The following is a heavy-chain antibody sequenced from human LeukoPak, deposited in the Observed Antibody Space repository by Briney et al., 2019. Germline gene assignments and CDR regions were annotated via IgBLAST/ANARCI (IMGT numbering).Heavy chain of an antibody. Sequence: ASVKVSCKASGYTFIGYGISWVRQAPGQGLEWMGWISAYNGNTNYAQKLQGRVTMTTDTSTSTAYMELRSLRSDDTAVYYCARDTSRSSSWYYVDYWGQGTLVTVSS. CDR1: GYTFIGYG. J-gene: IGHJ4*02. CDR2: ISAYNGNT. D-gene: IGHD6-13*01. V-gene: IGHV1-18*01. CDR3: ARDTSRSSSWYYVDY.